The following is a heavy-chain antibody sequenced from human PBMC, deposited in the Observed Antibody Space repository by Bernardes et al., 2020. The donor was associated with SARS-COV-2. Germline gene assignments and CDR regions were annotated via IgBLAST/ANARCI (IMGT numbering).Heavy chain of an antibody. CDR3: ARSHSPGSGGSCRY. V-gene: IGHV3-11*01. J-gene: IGHJ4*02. Sequence: GSLRLPCAASGFSFDAYYMCWIRQAPVKRLEWISTFSRCGPPISSAHSVKGRFTLPRYHAKNSLYLQMYRLRAEDTAVYYCARSHSPGSGGSCRYWGQGTLVTGAS. D-gene: IGHD2-15*01. CDR1: GFSFDAYY. CDR2: FSRCGPPI.